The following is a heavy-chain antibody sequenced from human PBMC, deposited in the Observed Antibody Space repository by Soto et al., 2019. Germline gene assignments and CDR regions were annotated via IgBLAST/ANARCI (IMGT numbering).Heavy chain of an antibody. CDR3: AKDQRINMVRGVRTIHF. V-gene: IGHV3-30*18. CDR1: GFTFSSYG. D-gene: IGHD3-10*01. CDR2: ISYDGSNK. J-gene: IGHJ4*02. Sequence: RGSLGLACAASGFTFSSYGMHWVRQAPGKGLERVAVISYDGSNKYYADSVKGRFTISRDNSKNTLYLQMNSLRAEDTAVHYCAKDQRINMVRGVRTIHFWGQALLLTVSS.